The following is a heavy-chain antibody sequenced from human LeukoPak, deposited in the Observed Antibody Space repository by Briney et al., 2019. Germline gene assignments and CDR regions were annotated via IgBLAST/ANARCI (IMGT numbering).Heavy chain of an antibody. CDR3: ARLSQLGVDYFDY. J-gene: IGHJ4*02. D-gene: IGHD6-6*01. V-gene: IGHV4-59*08. Sequence: SETLSLTCTVSGGSISSYYWSWIRQPPGKGLEWIGYIYYSGSTNYNPSLKSRVTISVDTSKNQFSLKLSSVTAADTAVYYCARLSQLGVDYFDYWGQGTLVTVSS. CDR2: IYYSGST. CDR1: GGSISSYY.